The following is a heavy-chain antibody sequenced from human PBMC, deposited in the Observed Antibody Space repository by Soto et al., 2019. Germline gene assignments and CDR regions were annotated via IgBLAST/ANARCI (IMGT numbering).Heavy chain of an antibody. CDR2: LWYDGSGE. V-gene: IGHV3-33*08. CDR3: ARDSVRFLEHFSKDYFDY. Sequence: QVHLVESGGGVVQPGGSLRLSCAGSGFTFSDYGMHWVRQAPGMGLEWVAVLWYDGSGEYYTDSVRGRFTISRVNSKNTLYLQMNNLRDEDTGVYYCARDSVRFLEHFSKDYFDYWGQGSRVTVSS. D-gene: IGHD3-3*01. J-gene: IGHJ4*02. CDR1: GFTFSDYG.